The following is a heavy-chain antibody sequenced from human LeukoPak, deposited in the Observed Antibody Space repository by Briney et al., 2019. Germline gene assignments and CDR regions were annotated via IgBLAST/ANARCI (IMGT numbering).Heavy chain of an antibody. CDR1: GFTFSDYY. J-gene: IGHJ3*02. CDR3: ARDQVWSSSISVAFDI. V-gene: IGHV3-11*04. CDR2: ISSSGSTI. Sequence: GGSLRLSCAASGFTFSDYYMSWIRQAPGKGLEWVSYISSSGSTIYYADSVKGRFTISRDNAKNSLYLQMNSLRAEDTAVYYCARDQVWSSSISVAFDIWGQGTMVTVSS. D-gene: IGHD6-6*01.